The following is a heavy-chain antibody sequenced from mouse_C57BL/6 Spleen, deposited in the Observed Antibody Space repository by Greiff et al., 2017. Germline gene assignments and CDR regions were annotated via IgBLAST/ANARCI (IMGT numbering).Heavy chain of an antibody. CDR3: ARRESIYYGNYEAMDY. D-gene: IGHD2-1*01. J-gene: IGHJ4*01. CDR1: GYTFTDYY. V-gene: IGHV1-76*01. Sequence: QVTLKVSGAELVRPGASVKLSCKASGYTFTDYYINWVKQRPGQGLEWIARIYPGSGNTYYNEKFKGKATLTAEKSSSTAYMQLSSLTSEDSAVYFCARRESIYYGNYEAMDYWGQGTSVTVSS. CDR2: IYPGSGNT.